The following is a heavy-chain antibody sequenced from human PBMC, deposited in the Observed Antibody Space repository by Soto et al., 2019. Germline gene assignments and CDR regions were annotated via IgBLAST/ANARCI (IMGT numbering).Heavy chain of an antibody. CDR3: ARVQRFSDWFDP. V-gene: IGHV4-4*07. Sequence: SETLSLTCNGSGGTISGYYWNWIRQPAGKGLEWIGRIYSSGNTKYNPSLQSRVTMSLDTSNNQLSLRLTSVTAADTAVYYCARVQRFSDWFDPWGKGNLVTVS. CDR1: GGTISGYY. D-gene: IGHD3-3*01. CDR2: IYSSGNT. J-gene: IGHJ5*02.